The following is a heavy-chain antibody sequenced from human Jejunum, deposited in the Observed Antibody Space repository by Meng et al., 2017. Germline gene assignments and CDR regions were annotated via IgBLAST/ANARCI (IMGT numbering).Heavy chain of an antibody. Sequence: GESLKISCAASGFTFSSYGMNWVRQAPGKGLEWLSHISTSGSTIYYADSVKGRFTISRDHTKNSLYLQMNSLRAEDTAVYYCRGWLSTFDIWGQGTMVTVSS. J-gene: IGHJ3*02. CDR3: RGWLSTFDI. CDR1: GFTFSSYG. CDR2: ISTSGSTI. V-gene: IGHV3-48*03. D-gene: IGHD3-22*01.